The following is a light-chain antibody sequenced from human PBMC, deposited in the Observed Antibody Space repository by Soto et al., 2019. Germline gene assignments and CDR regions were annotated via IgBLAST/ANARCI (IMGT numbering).Light chain of an antibody. Sequence: QAVVTQEPSLTVSPGGTVTLTCGSSTGAVTSGHYPYWFQQKPGQAPTTLIYATGNKHSWTPARFSGSLLGGKAALTLSGAQPEDEAEYYCLLSYRGARVFGGGTQLTVL. CDR3: LLSYRGARV. V-gene: IGLV7-46*01. CDR2: ATG. CDR1: TGAVTSGHY. J-gene: IGLJ2*01.